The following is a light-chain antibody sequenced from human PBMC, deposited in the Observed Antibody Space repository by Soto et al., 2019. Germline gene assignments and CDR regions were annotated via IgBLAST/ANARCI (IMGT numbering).Light chain of an antibody. Sequence: QSALTQPASVSGSPGQSITISCTGTSSDVGGYNYVSWYQQFPGKAPKLMIYEVRNRPSGVSNRFSGSKSGNTASLTISGLQAEDEADYYCCSYTSSNTLIFGTGTKVTVL. J-gene: IGLJ1*01. CDR3: CSYTSSNTLI. V-gene: IGLV2-14*01. CDR2: EVR. CDR1: SSDVGGYNY.